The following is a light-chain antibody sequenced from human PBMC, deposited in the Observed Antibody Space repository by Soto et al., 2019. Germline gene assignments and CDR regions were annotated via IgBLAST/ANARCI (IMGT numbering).Light chain of an antibody. CDR1: QSISSW. CDR3: QQRSNWPPGGAA. Sequence: DIQMTQSPSTLSASVGDRVTITCRASQSISSWLAWYQQKPGKAPKLLIYAASSLQSGVPSRFSGSGSGTDFTLTISSLEPEDFAVYYCQQRSNWPPGGAAFGGGTKVDIK. V-gene: IGKV1-5*01. CDR2: AAS. J-gene: IGKJ4*01.